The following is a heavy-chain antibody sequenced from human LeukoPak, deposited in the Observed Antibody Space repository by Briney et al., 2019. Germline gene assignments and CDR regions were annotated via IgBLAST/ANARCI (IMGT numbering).Heavy chain of an antibody. J-gene: IGHJ3*02. D-gene: IGHD1-26*01. Sequence: PSETPSLTCAVYGGSFSGYYWSWIRQPPGKGLEWIGEINHSGSTNYNPSLKSRVTISVDTSKNQFSLKLSSVTAADTAVYYCARDPLYSGSYAARNAFDIWGQGTMVTVSS. CDR3: ARDPLYSGSYAARNAFDI. CDR2: INHSGST. V-gene: IGHV4-34*01. CDR1: GGSFSGYY.